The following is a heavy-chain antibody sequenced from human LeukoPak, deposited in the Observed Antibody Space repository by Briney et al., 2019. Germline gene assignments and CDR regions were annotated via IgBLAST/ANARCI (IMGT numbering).Heavy chain of an antibody. Sequence: PSETLSLTCTVSGYSISSGYYWGWIRQPPGKGLEWIGSIYHSGSTYYNPSLKSRVTISVDTSKNQFSLKLSSVTAADTAVYYCARVLFGGTIDYWGQGTLVTVSS. V-gene: IGHV4-38-2*02. CDR1: GYSISSGYY. CDR2: IYHSGST. CDR3: ARVLFGGTIDY. J-gene: IGHJ4*02. D-gene: IGHD1-14*01.